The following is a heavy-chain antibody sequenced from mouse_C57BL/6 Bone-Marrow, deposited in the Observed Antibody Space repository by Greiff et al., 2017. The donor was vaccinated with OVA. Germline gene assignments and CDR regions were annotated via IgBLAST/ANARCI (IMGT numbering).Heavy chain of an antibody. J-gene: IGHJ4*01. Sequence: QVQLQQSGAELVKPGASVKISCKASGYTFTDYFINWVKQRPGQGLEWIGKIGPGSGSTYYNEKFKGKAPLTADKSSSTAYMQLSSLTSEDSAVYFCASTLDYAMDYWGQGTSVTVSS. CDR1: GYTFTDYF. CDR3: ASTLDYAMDY. CDR2: IGPGSGST. V-gene: IGHV1-77*01.